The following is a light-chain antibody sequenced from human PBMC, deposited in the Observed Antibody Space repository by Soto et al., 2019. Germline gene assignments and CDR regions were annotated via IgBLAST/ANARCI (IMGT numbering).Light chain of an antibody. J-gene: IGKJ5*01. CDR3: QKYNSAPQIT. CDR2: AAS. V-gene: IGKV1-27*01. CDR1: QGISNY. Sequence: DIQMTQSPSSLSASVGDRVTITCRASQGISNYLAWYQQKPGKVPKLLIYAASTLQSGVPSRFSGSGSGTYFTLTISSLQPEDVATYYCQKYNSAPQITFAQGTRLEIK.